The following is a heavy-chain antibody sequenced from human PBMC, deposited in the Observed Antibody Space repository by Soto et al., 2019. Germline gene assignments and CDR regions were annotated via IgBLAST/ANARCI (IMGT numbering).Heavy chain of an antibody. CDR3: ATTPTVIAVAARPVRLRPHGNDAFDI. J-gene: IGHJ3*02. D-gene: IGHD6-13*01. CDR2: INVGNGNT. Sequence: ASVKVSCKASEYTFTGHTMHWVRQAPGQRPEWMGWINVGNGNTKYSQKFQGRVTITRDTSATTAYMELSSLRSEDTAVYYCATTPTVIAVAARPVRLRPHGNDAFDIWGQGTMVTVSS. CDR1: EYTFTGHT. V-gene: IGHV1-3*01.